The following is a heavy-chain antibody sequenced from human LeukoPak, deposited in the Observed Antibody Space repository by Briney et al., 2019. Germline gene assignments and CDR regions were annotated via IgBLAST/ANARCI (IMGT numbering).Heavy chain of an antibody. V-gene: IGHV7-4-1*02. CDR2: INTNTGNP. CDR3: ARDGLRSCTSSSCYPGEDAFDI. Sequence: GASVKVSYKASGYTLNSYAMNWVRQAPGQGLEWMAWINTNTGNPTYAQGFTGRFVFSLDTSISTAYLHISGLKAEDTAVYYCARDGLRSCTSSSCYPGEDAFDIWGQGTMVTVSS. D-gene: IGHD2-2*01. CDR1: GYTLNSYA. J-gene: IGHJ3*02.